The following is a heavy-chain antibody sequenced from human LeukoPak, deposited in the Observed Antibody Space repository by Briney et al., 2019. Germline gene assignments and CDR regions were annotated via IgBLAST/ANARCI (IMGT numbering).Heavy chain of an antibody. CDR2: MNPNSGNT. CDR3: AAALMVRGVIPLNYYYYYYMDV. J-gene: IGHJ6*03. Sequence: ASVKVSCKASGYTFTSYDINWVRQATGQGLEWMGWMNPNSGNTGYAQKFQGRVTMTRNTSISTAYMELSSLRSEDTAVYYCAAALMVRGVIPLNYYYYYYMDVWGKGTTVTVSS. D-gene: IGHD3-10*01. V-gene: IGHV1-8*01. CDR1: GYTFTSYD.